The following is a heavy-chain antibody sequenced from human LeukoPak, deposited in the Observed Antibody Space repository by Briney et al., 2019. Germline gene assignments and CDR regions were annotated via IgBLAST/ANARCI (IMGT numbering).Heavy chain of an antibody. V-gene: IGHV1-18*01. D-gene: IGHD3-10*01. J-gene: IGHJ5*02. CDR1: GYTFTSYG. CDR3: ARTPRGLPSFNWFDP. CDR2: ISPYNGNT. Sequence: ASVKVSCKASGYTFTSYGINWVRQAPGQGVAWVGWISPYNGNTNSAQKLQGRVTMTTDTSTTTAYMELRSLRSDDTAVYYCARTPRGLPSFNWFDPWGQGTLVTVSS.